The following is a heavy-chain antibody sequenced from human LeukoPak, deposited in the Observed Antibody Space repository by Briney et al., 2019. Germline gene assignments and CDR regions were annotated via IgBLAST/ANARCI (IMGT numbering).Heavy chain of an antibody. Sequence: ASVKVSCKATGYTFTSYGISWVRQAPGQGLEWMGWISAYNGNTNNAQKFQGRATITADKSTSTAYMELSSLRSEDTAVYYCARGNTVTIHWYFDLWGRGTLVTVSS. CDR2: ISAYNGNT. CDR3: ARGNTVTIHWYFDL. D-gene: IGHD4-17*01. V-gene: IGHV1-18*01. J-gene: IGHJ2*01. CDR1: GYTFTSYG.